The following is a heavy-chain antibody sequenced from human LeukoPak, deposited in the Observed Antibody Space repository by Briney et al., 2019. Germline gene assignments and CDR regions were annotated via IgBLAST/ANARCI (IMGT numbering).Heavy chain of an antibody. CDR3: ARDLFWLVPDYYDSSGPMNNWFDP. D-gene: IGHD3-22*01. V-gene: IGHV4-59*12. Sequence: SETLSLTCTVSGGSISSYYWSWIRQPPGKGLEWIGYIYYSGSTNYKPSLKSRVTISVDTSKNQFSLKLSSVTAADTAVYYCARDLFWLVPDYYDSSGPMNNWFDPWGQGTLVTVSS. CDR2: IYYSGST. CDR1: GGSISSYY. J-gene: IGHJ5*02.